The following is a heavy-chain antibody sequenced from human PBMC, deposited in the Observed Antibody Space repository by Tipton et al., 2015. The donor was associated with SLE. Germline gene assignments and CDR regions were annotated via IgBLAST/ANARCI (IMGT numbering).Heavy chain of an antibody. CDR3: ARRSLSAVPK. J-gene: IGHJ4*02. CDR1: DDSISGYY. D-gene: IGHD6-13*01. Sequence: TLSLTCTVSDDSISGYYWSWIRQPPGKGLEWIGSIYYSGSTYYNPSLKSRVTISVDTSKNHFSLKLSSVTAADTAVYFCARRSLSAVPKWGQGTLVTASS. V-gene: IGHV4-39*02. CDR2: IYYSGST.